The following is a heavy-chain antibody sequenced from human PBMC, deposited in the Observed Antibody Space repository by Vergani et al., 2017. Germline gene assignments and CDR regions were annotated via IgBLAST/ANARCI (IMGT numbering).Heavy chain of an antibody. V-gene: IGHV4-38-2*02. CDR2: IHHSGDT. J-gene: IGHJ6*02. CDR3: SGHRGSGGFVPLSYFYGMDV. CDR1: NYSIGRDYF. D-gene: IGHD3-10*01. Sequence: QVHLQESGPGLVKPSETLSLTCSVSNYSIGRDYFWGWFRQSPGKGLGWIGCIHHSGDTHYNSSLKSRVSISIVSSSKFSLSLTSVTAADTAIYYCSGHRGSGGFVPLSYFYGMDVWGHGTTVTVSS.